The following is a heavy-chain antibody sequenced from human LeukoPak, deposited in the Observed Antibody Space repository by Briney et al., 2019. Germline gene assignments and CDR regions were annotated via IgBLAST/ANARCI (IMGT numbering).Heavy chain of an antibody. CDR1: GFTFSDYY. CDR2: NSKSGTST. V-gene: IGHV3-11*05. J-gene: IGHJ4*02. CDR3: ARVRSSGSPLDY. D-gene: IGHD3-10*01. Sequence: GGSLRLSCAASGFTFSDYYMSWIRQAPGKGLEWVSYNSKSGTSTKYADSVKGRFSISRDNAKQSLYLQLNSLSAEDTAVYYCARVRSSGSPLDYWGQGTLVTVSS.